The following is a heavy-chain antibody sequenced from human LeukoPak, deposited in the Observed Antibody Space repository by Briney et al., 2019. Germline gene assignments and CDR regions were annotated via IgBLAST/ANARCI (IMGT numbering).Heavy chain of an antibody. V-gene: IGHV4-59*01. Sequence: PSETLSLTCTVSGGSLSSYYWSWVRQPPGKGLEWIGYIYYSGSTNYNPSLKSRGTISVDTSKNQFSLKLSSVTAADTAVYYCARVAREVVKAGRPFDYWGQGTLVTVSS. D-gene: IGHD1-26*01. CDR2: IYYSGST. CDR1: GGSLSSYY. J-gene: IGHJ4*02. CDR3: ARVAREVVKAGRPFDY.